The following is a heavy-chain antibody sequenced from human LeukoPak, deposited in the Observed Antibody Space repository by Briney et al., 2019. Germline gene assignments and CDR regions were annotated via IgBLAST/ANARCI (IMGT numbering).Heavy chain of an antibody. J-gene: IGHJ6*03. CDR3: ARAGFPYSNRRLARNSAECYYYYMDV. V-gene: IGHV4-30-4*02. D-gene: IGHD4-11*01. CDR1: GGSISSGDYY. CDR2: IYYSGST. Sequence: SETLSLTCTVSGGSISSGDYYWSWIRQPPGKGLEWIGYIYYSGSTYYNPSLKSRVTISVDTSKSQFSLKLSSVTAADTAVYYCARAGFPYSNRRLARNSAECYYYYMDVWGKGTTVTVSS.